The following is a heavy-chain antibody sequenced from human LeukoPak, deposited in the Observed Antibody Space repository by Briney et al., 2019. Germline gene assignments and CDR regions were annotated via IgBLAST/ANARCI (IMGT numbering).Heavy chain of an antibody. V-gene: IGHV3-21*01. CDR2: ISPTSWTI. D-gene: IGHD3-10*01. CDR3: AREDYSSGNPTIDH. CDR1: GFSFRTYS. Sequence: GGSLRLSCAASGFSFRTYSMNWVRQAPGKGLEWVSSISPTSWTIYQADSVKGRFTVSRDNGKNSLYLQMTSLRAEDAAVYYCAREDYSSGNPTIDHWGQGTLVTVSS. J-gene: IGHJ4*02.